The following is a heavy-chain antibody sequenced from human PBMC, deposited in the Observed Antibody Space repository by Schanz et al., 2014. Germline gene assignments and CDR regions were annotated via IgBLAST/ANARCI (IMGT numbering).Heavy chain of an antibody. D-gene: IGHD1-26*01. CDR3: ARSRSGFYFDY. CDR2: IRSSSTPI. Sequence: EVQLVESGGGWVQPGGSLRLSCAGSGFTFSDYSMNWVRQAPGKGPEWVSYIRSSSTPIYYADSVKGRFTISRDNAKNSLYLHMNSLRAEDTAVYYCARSRSGFYFDYWGQGTLVTVSS. V-gene: IGHV3-48*01. CDR1: GFTFSDYS. J-gene: IGHJ4*02.